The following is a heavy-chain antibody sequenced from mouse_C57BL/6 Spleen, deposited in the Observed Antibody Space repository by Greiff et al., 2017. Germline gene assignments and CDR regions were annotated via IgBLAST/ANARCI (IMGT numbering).Heavy chain of an antibody. CDR3: ARSGYGSSYFDY. CDR2: IHPNSGST. J-gene: IGHJ2*01. D-gene: IGHD1-1*01. V-gene: IGHV1-64*01. Sequence: VKLQESGAELVKPGASVKLSCKASGYTFTSYWMHWVKQRPGQGLEWIGMIHPNSGSTNYNEKFKSKATLTVDKSSSTAYMQLSSLTSEDSAVYYCARSGYGSSYFDYWGQGTTLTVSS. CDR1: GYTFTSYW.